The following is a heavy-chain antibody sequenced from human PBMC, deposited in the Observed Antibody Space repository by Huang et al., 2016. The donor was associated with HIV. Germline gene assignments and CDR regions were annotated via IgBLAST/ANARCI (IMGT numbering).Heavy chain of an antibody. CDR3: ARSAYGDLDY. V-gene: IGHV1-8*02. J-gene: IGHJ4*02. D-gene: IGHD4-17*01. CDR1: GYTFTNYD. Sequence: QVHLVQSGAEVKKPGASVKVSCKASGYTFTNYDINWVRQAPGRGREWMGGMNHNTGNTGFAQSFQGRVTMTRKTARTTAYMELTSLTSEDTAVYYCARSAYGDLDYWGLGTLVIVSS. CDR2: MNHNTGNT.